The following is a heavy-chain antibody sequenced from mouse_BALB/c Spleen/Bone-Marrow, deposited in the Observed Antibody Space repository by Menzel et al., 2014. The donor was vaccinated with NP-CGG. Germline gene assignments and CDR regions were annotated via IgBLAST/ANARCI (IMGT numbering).Heavy chain of an antibody. D-gene: IGHD4-1*01. Sequence: VQLQQSGAELVKPGASVKLSCTASGFNIKDTYMHWVKQRPEQGLEWIGRIDPANGNTKYDPKFQGKATITADTSSNTACLQLGSLTFEDTAVYYCARWEYYAMDYWGQGTSVTVSS. V-gene: IGHV14-3*02. CDR2: IDPANGNT. CDR3: ARWEYYAMDY. J-gene: IGHJ4*01. CDR1: GFNIKDTY.